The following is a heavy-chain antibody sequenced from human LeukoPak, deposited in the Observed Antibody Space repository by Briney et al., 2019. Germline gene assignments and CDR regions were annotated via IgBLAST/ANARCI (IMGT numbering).Heavy chain of an antibody. J-gene: IGHJ6*02. Sequence: SGPTLVKPTQTLTLTCTFSGFSLSTSGVGVGWIRQPPGNALEWLALIYWNDDKRYSPSLKSRLTITKDTSKNQVVLTMTNMDPVDTATYYCARFLYYYGMDVWGQGTTVTVSS. CDR3: ARFLYYYGMDV. D-gene: IGHD3-10*01. V-gene: IGHV2-5*01. CDR1: GFSLSTSGVG. CDR2: IYWNDDK.